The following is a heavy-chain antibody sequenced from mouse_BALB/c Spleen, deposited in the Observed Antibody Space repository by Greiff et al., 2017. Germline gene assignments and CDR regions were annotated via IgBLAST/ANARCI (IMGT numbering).Heavy chain of an antibody. V-gene: IGHV5-17*02. CDR1: GFTFSSFG. Sequence: EVKLMESGGGLVQPGGSRKLSCAASGFTFSSFGMHWVRQAPEKGLEWVAYISSGSSTIYYADTVKGRFTISRDNPKNTLFLQMTSLRSEDTAMYYCARGWLPAMDYWGQGTSVTVSS. J-gene: IGHJ4*01. D-gene: IGHD2-3*01. CDR3: ARGWLPAMDY. CDR2: ISSGSSTI.